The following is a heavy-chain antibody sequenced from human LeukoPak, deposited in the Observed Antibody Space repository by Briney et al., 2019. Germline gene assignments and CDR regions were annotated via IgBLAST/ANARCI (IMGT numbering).Heavy chain of an antibody. CDR1: GGSFSGYY. CDR3: ARGEGSPGGSVAYFDY. CDR2: INHSGST. Sequence: SETLSLTCAVYGGSFSGYYWSWIRQPPGKGLEWIGEINHSGSTNYNPSLKSRVTIWVDTSKNQFSLKLSSVTAADTAVYYCARGEGSPGGSVAYFDYWGQGTLVTVSS. D-gene: IGHD6-19*01. J-gene: IGHJ4*02. V-gene: IGHV4-34*01.